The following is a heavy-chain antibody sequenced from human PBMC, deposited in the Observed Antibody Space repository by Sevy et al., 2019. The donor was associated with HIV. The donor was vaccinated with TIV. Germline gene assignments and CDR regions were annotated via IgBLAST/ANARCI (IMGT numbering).Heavy chain of an antibody. V-gene: IGHV3-53*01. D-gene: IGHD3-16*01. CDR1: GFTVSSTY. Sequence: GGSLRLSCAASGFTVSSTYMSWVRQAPGKGLEWVSVIYSGGSTSYADSVKGRFTISRDNSKNTLYFQMNSLRVEDTAVYYCARNLGHLTGVWGQGTTATVSS. J-gene: IGHJ6*02. CDR3: ARNLGHLTGV. CDR2: IYSGGST.